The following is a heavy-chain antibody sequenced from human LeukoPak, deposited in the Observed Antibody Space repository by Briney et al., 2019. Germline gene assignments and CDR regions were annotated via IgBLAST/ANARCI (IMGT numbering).Heavy chain of an antibody. CDR1: GFTFSSYE. CDR3: ARITGWYIDY. J-gene: IGHJ4*02. D-gene: IGHD6-19*01. Sequence: GGSLRLSCAASGFTFSSYEMNWVRQAPGKGLEWVSYICTSGDTKYYADSVKGRFTVSRDNAKKSLYLQMNGLRAEHTARYYCARITGWYIDYWGQGTLVTVSS. CDR2: ICTSGDTK. V-gene: IGHV3-48*03.